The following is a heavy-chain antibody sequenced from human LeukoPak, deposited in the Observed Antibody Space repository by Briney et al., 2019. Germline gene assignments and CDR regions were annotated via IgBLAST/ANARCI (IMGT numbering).Heavy chain of an antibody. Sequence: GGSLRLSCAASGFTFSSYSMNWVRQAPGKGLEWVSSISSSSSYIYYADSVKGRFTISRDNAKNSLYLQMNSLRAEDTAVYYCARVGVGATIRRAFDIWGQGTMVTVSS. J-gene: IGHJ3*02. V-gene: IGHV3-21*01. CDR2: ISSSSSYI. CDR1: GFTFSSYS. D-gene: IGHD1-26*01. CDR3: ARVGVGATIRRAFDI.